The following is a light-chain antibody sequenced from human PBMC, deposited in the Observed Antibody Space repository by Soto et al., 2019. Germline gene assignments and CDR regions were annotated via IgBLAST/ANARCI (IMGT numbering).Light chain of an antibody. V-gene: IGKV3-11*01. CDR1: QSVSSY. J-gene: IGKJ5*01. CDR2: DIS. Sequence: VWTQSPFTLSFCPGEGATLAFRASQSVSSYLAWYQQKPGQAPRLLIYDISNRATGIPARFSGRGSGPAFTLTITSLEPDAFAVYYCQKRNDWQVTFGQGRRLEI. CDR3: QKRNDWQVT.